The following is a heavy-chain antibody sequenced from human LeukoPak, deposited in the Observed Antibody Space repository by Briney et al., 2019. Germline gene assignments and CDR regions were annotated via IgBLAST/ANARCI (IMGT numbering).Heavy chain of an antibody. Sequence: GSLRLSCAASGFTVTSNHMSWVRQAPGKGLEWVSVIYSGGSTYYADSVKGRFTISRDNSKNTLYLQMNSLRAEDTAVYYCARTYYSDWGFDNWGQGTLVTVSS. J-gene: IGHJ4*02. CDR1: GFTVTSNH. D-gene: IGHD4-11*01. V-gene: IGHV3-53*01. CDR3: ARTYYSDWGFDN. CDR2: IYSGGST.